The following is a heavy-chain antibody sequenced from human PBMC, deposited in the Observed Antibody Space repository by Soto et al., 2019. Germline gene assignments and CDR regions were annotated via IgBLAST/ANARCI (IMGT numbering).Heavy chain of an antibody. CDR2: INGDASST. V-gene: IGHV3-74*01. Sequence: GGSLILSCEASGFSIRDYWMHWVRQAPGEGLVWVSCINGDASSTTYADSVKGRFTISRDDAKNTVYLQMTSLRAEDTAVYFCARDRSYAMEVWGQGTRVTVSS. CDR1: GFSIRDYW. J-gene: IGHJ6*02. CDR3: ARDRSYAMEV.